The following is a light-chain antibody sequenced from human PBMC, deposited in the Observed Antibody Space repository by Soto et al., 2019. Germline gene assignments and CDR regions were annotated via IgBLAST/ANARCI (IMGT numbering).Light chain of an antibody. CDR3: QQYIKWPIT. Sequence: EIVMTQSPGTLSVSPGERATLSCRASQSVSSNLAWYQQKPGQAPRLLISDASTRATGIPARFSGSGSGTEFTLTVSSLQSEDFAVYYCQQYIKWPITFGQETRLEIK. J-gene: IGKJ5*01. CDR2: DAS. CDR1: QSVSSN. V-gene: IGKV3-15*01.